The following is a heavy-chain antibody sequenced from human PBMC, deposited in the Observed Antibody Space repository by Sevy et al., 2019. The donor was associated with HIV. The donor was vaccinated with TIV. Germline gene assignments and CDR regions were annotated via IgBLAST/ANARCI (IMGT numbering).Heavy chain of an antibody. J-gene: IGHJ5*02. V-gene: IGHV4-4*07. CDR3: ARELPFATSSA. CDR2: IYASGST. Sequence: SETLSLTCSVSGGSTDSYYWSWIRQPAGKGLEWIGRIYASGSTAYNPSLQSRVSISIDKSMNRFSLSLTSLTAADTGVYYCARELPFATSSAWGQGTRVTVSS. D-gene: IGHD6-6*01. CDR1: GGSTDSYY.